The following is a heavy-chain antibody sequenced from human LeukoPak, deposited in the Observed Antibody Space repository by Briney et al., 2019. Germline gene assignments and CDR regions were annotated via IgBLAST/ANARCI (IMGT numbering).Heavy chain of an antibody. CDR1: GGYW. CDR3: ARCSTCARSSGYYDAFDI. V-gene: IGHV5-51*01. D-gene: IGHD3-22*01. Sequence: GESLKISCKDSGGYWIGWVRQMPGKGLEWMGIIYPGASDIRYSPSFQGQVTISGDGSISTANLQWSSLKASDTAMYYCARCSTCARSSGYYDAFDIWGQGTMVTVSS. CDR2: IYPGASDI. J-gene: IGHJ3*02.